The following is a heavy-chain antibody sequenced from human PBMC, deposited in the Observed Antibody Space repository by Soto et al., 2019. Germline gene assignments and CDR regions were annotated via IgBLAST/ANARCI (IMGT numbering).Heavy chain of an antibody. V-gene: IGHV3-23*01. CDR3: ANLGLGGAVAGVDY. CDR1: GFTFRSYA. D-gene: IGHD6-19*01. Sequence: GGSLRLSWAASGFTFRSYAMSGVRQAPGKGLEWVSAISGSGGSTYYADSVKARFTISRDNSKNTLYLQMNSLRAEDTAVYYCANLGLGGAVAGVDYWGQGTLVTVSS. J-gene: IGHJ4*02. CDR2: ISGSGGST.